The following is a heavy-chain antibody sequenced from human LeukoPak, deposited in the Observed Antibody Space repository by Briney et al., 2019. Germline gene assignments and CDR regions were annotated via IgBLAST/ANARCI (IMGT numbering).Heavy chain of an antibody. J-gene: IGHJ3*02. CDR1: GGSVNSYY. CDR2: IYDGGST. V-gene: IGHV4-4*07. Sequence: SETLSLTCTVSGGSVNSYYLSWIRQPAGKTLEWIGRIYDGGSTNYNPSLKSRVTMSVDTSKNQFSLKLSSVTAADTAVYYCARSSYYYGADAFNIWGQGTMVTVSS. D-gene: IGHD3-10*01. CDR3: ARSSYYYGADAFNI.